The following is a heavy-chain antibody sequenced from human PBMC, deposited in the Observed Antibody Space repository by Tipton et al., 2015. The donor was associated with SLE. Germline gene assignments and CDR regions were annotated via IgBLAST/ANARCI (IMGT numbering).Heavy chain of an antibody. CDR3: ARGGIVGVQYDGFDI. CDR2: IYYSGST. Sequence: TLSLTGTVSGGSISSSSYYWGWIRQPPGKGLEWIGSIYYSGSTYYNPSLKSRVTISVDTSKNQFSLKLSSVTPADTAVYFCARGGIVGVQYDGFDIWGQGTMVTVSS. J-gene: IGHJ3*02. V-gene: IGHV4-39*07. D-gene: IGHD1-26*01. CDR1: GGSISSSSYY.